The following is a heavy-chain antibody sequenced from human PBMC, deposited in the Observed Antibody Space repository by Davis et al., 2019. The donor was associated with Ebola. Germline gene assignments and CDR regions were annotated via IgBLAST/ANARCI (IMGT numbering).Heavy chain of an antibody. Sequence: PGGSLRLSCKGSGYSFTTYWIGWVRQMPGKGLEWMGNIYPGDSDTRYSPSLQGQVTMSVDKAISTAYLQWRSLKASDTAMYYCARFSGSYVSAFDIWGRGTMVTVS. CDR1: GYSFTTYW. D-gene: IGHD1-26*01. V-gene: IGHV5-51*01. CDR3: ARFSGSYVSAFDI. J-gene: IGHJ3*02. CDR2: IYPGDSDT.